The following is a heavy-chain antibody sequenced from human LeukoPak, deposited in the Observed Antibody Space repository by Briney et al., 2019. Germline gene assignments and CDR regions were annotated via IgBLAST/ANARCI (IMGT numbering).Heavy chain of an antibody. CDR3: AKERSSGWYWAFDY. V-gene: IGHV3-23*01. CDR2: ISGSGGST. CDR1: GFTFSDYT. D-gene: IGHD6-19*01. J-gene: IGHJ4*02. Sequence: GGSLRLSCAASGFTFSDYTMSWVRQAPGKGLEWVSAISGSGGSTYYADSVKGRFTISRDNSKNTLYLQMNSLRAEDTAVYYCAKERSSGWYWAFDYWGQGTLVTVSS.